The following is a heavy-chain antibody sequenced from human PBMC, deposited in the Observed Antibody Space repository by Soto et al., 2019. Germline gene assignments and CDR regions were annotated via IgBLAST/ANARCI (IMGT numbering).Heavy chain of an antibody. D-gene: IGHD5-12*01. CDR2: IYYSGST. CDR3: ARTSRDGYNWDYYYGMDV. Sequence: SETLSLTCTVSGGSISSSSYYWGWIRQPPGKGLEWIGSIYYSGSTYYNPSLKSRVTISVDTSKNQFSLKLSSVTAADTAVYYCARTSRDGYNWDYYYGMDVCGQGTTVTVS. V-gene: IGHV4-39*01. J-gene: IGHJ6*02. CDR1: GGSISSSSYY.